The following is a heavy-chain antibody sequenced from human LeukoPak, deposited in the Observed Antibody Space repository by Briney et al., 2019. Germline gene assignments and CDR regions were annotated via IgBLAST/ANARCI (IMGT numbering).Heavy chain of an antibody. CDR1: GFTFSNYA. CDR2: ISGSCTKT. D-gene: IGHD5-18*01. V-gene: IGHV3-23*01. CDR3: AKGGLIWDYSYYFDY. J-gene: IGHJ4*02. Sequence: GGSLRLSCAASGFTFSNYAMNWVRQAPGKGLEWVSTISGSCTKTYYADSVKGRFTISRDNSKNMVSLQMNSLRAEDTALYYCAKGGLIWDYSYYFDYWCQGMLVTVSA.